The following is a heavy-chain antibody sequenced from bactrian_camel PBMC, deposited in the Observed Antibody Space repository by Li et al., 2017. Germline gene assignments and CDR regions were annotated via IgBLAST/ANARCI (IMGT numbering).Heavy chain of an antibody. Sequence: HVQLVESGGGLVQPGGSLRLSCSAGAFTSMYWWMGWFRQAPGKGREGVAAITSDGRVSYADAVSGRFTISQDNAKNTLYLQMNNLKPDDTAMYYCAKEFTSVSRPSGGYCPGHEYNYWGQGTQVTVS. V-gene: IGHV3S1*01. J-gene: IGHJ4*01. D-gene: IGHD2*01. CDR3: AKEFTSVSRPSGGYCPGHEYNY. CDR1: AFTSMYWW. CDR2: ITSDGRV.